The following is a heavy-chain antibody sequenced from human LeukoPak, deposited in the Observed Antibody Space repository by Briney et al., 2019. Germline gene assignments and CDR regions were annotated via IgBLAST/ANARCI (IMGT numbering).Heavy chain of an antibody. J-gene: IGHJ4*02. CDR2: IYPGDSDT. D-gene: IGHD5-18*01. CDR3: ARQTPVDTAMVTSMDY. V-gene: IGHV5-51*01. Sequence: GESLKISCKGSGYSFTSYWIGWVRQMPGEGLEWMGIIYPGDSDTRYSPSFQGQVTISADKSISTAYLQWSSLKASDTAMYYCARQTPVDTAMVTSMDYWGQGTLVTVSS. CDR1: GYSFTSYW.